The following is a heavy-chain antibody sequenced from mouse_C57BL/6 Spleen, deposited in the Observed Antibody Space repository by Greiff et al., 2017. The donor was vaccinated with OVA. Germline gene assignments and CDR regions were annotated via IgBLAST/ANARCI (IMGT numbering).Heavy chain of an antibody. CDR2: ISSGGSYT. CDR1: GFTFSSYG. J-gene: IGHJ4*01. D-gene: IGHD2-4*01. Sequence: EVQGVESGGDLVKPGGSLKLSCAASGFTFSSYGMSWVRQTPDKRLEWVATISSGGSYTYYPDSVKGRFTISRDNAKNTLYLQMSSLKSEDTAMYYCARLAGYYDYDDAMDYWGQGTSVTVSS. CDR3: ARLAGYYDYDDAMDY. V-gene: IGHV5-6*01.